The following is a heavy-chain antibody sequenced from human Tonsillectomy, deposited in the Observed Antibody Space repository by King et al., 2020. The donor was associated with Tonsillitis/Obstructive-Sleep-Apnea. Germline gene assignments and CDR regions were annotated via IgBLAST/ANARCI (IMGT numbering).Heavy chain of an antibody. CDR1: GFTFDDYA. V-gene: IGHV3-9*01. CDR3: AKDHDGALPPDYFDY. Sequence: VQLVESGGGVVQPGRSLRLSCAASGFTFDDYAMHWVRQAPGKGLEWVSGISWNSGSIGYADSVKGRFTISRGNAKNSLYLQMNSLRAEDTALYYCAKDHDGALPPDYFDYWGQGTLVTVSS. CDR2: ISWNSGSI. D-gene: IGHD3-16*01. J-gene: IGHJ4*02.